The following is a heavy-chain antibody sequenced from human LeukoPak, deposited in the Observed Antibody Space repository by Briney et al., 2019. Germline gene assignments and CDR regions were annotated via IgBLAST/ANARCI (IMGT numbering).Heavy chain of an antibody. D-gene: IGHD5-24*01. CDR3: ARGAGYNYPYYFDY. CDR2: IGTGGET. V-gene: IGHV3-23*01. CDR1: GFICSAYA. Sequence: PGGSLRLSCAASGFICSAYAMSWVRQAPGQGLEWISVIGTGGETHYAESVRGRFTISRSNFKNTLYLQMNSLRAEDTAVYYCARGAGYNYPYYFDYWGQGTLVTVSS. J-gene: IGHJ4*02.